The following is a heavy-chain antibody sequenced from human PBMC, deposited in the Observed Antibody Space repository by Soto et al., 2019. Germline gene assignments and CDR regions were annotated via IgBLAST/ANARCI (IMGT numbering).Heavy chain of an antibody. CDR2: IYWDDDK. V-gene: IGHV2-5*02. D-gene: IGHD3-10*01. CDR3: AHLQRRITIGRGVIIRRWYFDL. J-gene: IGHJ2*01. Sequence: QITLKESGPTLVKPTQTLTLTCTFSGFSLSTSGVGVGWIRQPPGKALEWLALIYWDDDKRYSPSLKSRLTITTEHAKYQVVHPMTNMDPVDTSTYYCAHLQRRITIGRGVIIRRWYFDLWGRGTLVTVSS. CDR1: GFSLSTSGVG.